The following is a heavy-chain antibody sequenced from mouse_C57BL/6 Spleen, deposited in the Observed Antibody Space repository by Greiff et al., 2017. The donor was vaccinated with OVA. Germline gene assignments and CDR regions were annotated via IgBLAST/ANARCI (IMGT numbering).Heavy chain of an antibody. CDR3: ANYYGSSWYCDV. J-gene: IGHJ1*03. Sequence: EVQLQQSGPELVKPGASVKISCKASGYSFTGYYMNWVKQSPEKSLEWIGEINPSTGGTTYNQKFKAKATLTVDKSSSTAYMQLKSLTSEDSAVYYCANYYGSSWYCDVWGTGTTVTVSS. V-gene: IGHV1-42*01. CDR1: GYSFTGYY. D-gene: IGHD1-1*01. CDR2: INPSTGGT.